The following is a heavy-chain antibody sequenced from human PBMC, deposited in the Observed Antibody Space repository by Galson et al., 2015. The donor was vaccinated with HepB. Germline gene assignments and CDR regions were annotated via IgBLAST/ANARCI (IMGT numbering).Heavy chain of an antibody. D-gene: IGHD6-6*01. CDR1: GFTFGDYA. CDR3: TREPTSIRIAARRDALYYYGMDV. Sequence: SLRLSCAASGFTFGDYAMSWFRQAPGKGLEWVGFIRSKAYGGTTEYAASVKGRFTISRDDSKSIAYLQMNSLKTEDTAVYYCTREPTSIRIAARRDALYYYGMDVWGQGTTVTVSS. V-gene: IGHV3-49*03. CDR2: IRSKAYGGTT. J-gene: IGHJ6*02.